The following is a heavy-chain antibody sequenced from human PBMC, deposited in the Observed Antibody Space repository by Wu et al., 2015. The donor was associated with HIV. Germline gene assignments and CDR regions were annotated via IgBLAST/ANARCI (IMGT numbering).Heavy chain of an antibody. CDR1: GGTFASYA. Sequence: QAVQSGAEVKKPGSSVKVSCQTSGGTFASYAISWVRQAPGQGLEWMGGIIPIFGTPYYARKFQGRVTISADESTSTAYMELSSLRSEDTAIYYCARPRGYSYGTDPFDIWGQGTMITVSS. CDR2: IIPIFGTP. D-gene: IGHD5-18*01. CDR3: ARPRGYSYGTDPFDI. V-gene: IGHV1-69*12. J-gene: IGHJ3*02.